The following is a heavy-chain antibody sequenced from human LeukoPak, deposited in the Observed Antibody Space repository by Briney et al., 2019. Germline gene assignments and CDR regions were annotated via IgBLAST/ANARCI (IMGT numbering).Heavy chain of an antibody. CDR3: ITDPGEWEPI. CDR2: IKSKTDGGTT. V-gene: IGHV3-15*01. D-gene: IGHD1-26*01. CDR1: GLTFSNAW. Sequence: RPGGSLRLSCAASGLTFSNAWMSWVRQAPGKGLEWVGRIKSKTDGGTTDYGAPVKGRFIISRDDSKNTLYLQMNGLKIEDTAVYYCITDPGEWEPIWGQGTMVTVSS. J-gene: IGHJ3*02.